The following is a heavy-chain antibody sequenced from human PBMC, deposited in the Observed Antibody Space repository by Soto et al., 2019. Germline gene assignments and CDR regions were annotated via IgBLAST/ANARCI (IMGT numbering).Heavy chain of an antibody. J-gene: IGHJ4*02. CDR1: GASVSGYF. Sequence: XATLALTCAVYGASVSGYFWSWIRQPPGKGLEWIGEINHSESTNYNPSLESRVTISVDTSKNQFSLKVRSVTAADTAVYYCARGVTMTVAVKGDAPDKHHFDSWGQGTRVTVSS. CDR3: ARGVTMTVAVKGDAPDKHHFDS. D-gene: IGHD3-22*01. V-gene: IGHV4-34*01. CDR2: INHSEST.